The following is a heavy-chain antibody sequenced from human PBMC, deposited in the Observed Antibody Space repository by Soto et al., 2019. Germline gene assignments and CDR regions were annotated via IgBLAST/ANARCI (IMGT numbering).Heavy chain of an antibody. J-gene: IGHJ3*02. Sequence: GYSVKVSCKAFGGTFSSYAISWVRQAPGQGLEWMGGIIPIFGTANYAQKFQGRVTITADESTSTAYMELSSLRSEDTAVYYCARSRGYDHDAFDIWGQGTMVTVSS. CDR2: IIPIFGTA. CDR1: GGTFSSYA. V-gene: IGHV1-69*13. CDR3: ARSRGYDHDAFDI. D-gene: IGHD3-16*01.